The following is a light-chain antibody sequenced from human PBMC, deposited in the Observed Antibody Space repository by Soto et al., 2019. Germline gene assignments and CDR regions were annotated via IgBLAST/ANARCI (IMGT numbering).Light chain of an antibody. V-gene: IGKV1-5*03. Sequence: DIQMTQFPSTLYASVGDIVTITCRASQSLNNYLAWYQQKPGNATKLLIYKASNLESGVPSRFSGSGSVTEFTLTIRSLQPDDSATYYCQPYNSYSWTFGQGTKVEIK. CDR3: QPYNSYSWT. J-gene: IGKJ1*01. CDR2: KAS. CDR1: QSLNNY.